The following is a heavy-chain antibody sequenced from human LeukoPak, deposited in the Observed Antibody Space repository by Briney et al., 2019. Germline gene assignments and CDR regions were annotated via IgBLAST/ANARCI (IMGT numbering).Heavy chain of an antibody. V-gene: IGHV3-7*01. CDR2: IKQDGSEK. CDR3: ARDQQNYDYVWGSYSIYYFDY. CDR1: GFTFSSYW. J-gene: IGHJ4*02. D-gene: IGHD3-16*01. Sequence: GGSLRLSCAASGFTFSSYWMSWVRQAPGKGLEWVANIKQDGSEKYYVDSVKGRFTISRDNAKNSLYLQMNSLRAGDTAVYYCARDQQNYDYVWGSYSIYYFDYWGQGTLVTVSS.